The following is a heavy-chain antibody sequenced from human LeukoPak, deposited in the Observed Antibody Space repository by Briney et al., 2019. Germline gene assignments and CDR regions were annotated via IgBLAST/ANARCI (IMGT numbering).Heavy chain of an antibody. J-gene: IGHJ4*02. CDR1: GFXFSSYA. V-gene: IGHV3-23*01. CDR3: AREKVVATYFDY. CDR2: ISGSGGST. D-gene: IGHD2-15*01. Sequence: GGSLRLSCAASGFXFSSYAMSWVRQAPGKGLEWVSAISGSGGSTYYADSVKGRFTISRDNAKNSLYLQMNSLRAEDTAVYYCAREKVVATYFDYWGQGTLVTVSS.